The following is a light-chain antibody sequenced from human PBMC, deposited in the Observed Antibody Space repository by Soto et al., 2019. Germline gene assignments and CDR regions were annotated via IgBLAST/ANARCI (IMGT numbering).Light chain of an antibody. V-gene: IGLV2-23*01. CDR1: SSDVGSYNL. CDR3: CSYADSSRIYV. CDR2: EGC. Sequence: QSALTQPASVSGSPGQSITISCTGTSSDVGSYNLVSWYQQHPGKAPKLMIYEGCKRPSGISNRFSGSKSGNTASLTISGLQAEDEAEYYCCSYADSSRIYVFGSGTKVTVL. J-gene: IGLJ1*01.